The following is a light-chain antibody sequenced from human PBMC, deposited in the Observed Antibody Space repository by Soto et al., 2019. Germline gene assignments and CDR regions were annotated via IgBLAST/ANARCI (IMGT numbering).Light chain of an antibody. CDR3: QQSYSTPLYT. CDR2: AAS. V-gene: IGKV1-39*01. Sequence: DIQMTQSPSSLSASVGARVTITCRASQSISSYLNWYQQKPGKAPKLLIYAASSLQSGVPSRFSGSGSGTDFTLTISSLQPEDFATYYGQQSYSTPLYTFGQGTKLEIK. J-gene: IGKJ2*01. CDR1: QSISSY.